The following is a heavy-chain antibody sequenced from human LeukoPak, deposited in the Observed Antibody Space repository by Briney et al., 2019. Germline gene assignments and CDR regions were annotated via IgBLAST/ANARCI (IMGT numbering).Heavy chain of an antibody. CDR3: ATYDLSVAGPLDV. D-gene: IGHD6-19*01. J-gene: IGHJ3*01. CDR2: IYPGDSDT. Sequence: GESLKISWKGSGYSFTSYWSGWVRQLPGKGLEWMGIIYPGDSDTTSSPSFQGQVTISADKSISTAYLQWSSLKASDTAMYYCATYDLSVAGPLDVWGQGTMVTVSS. V-gene: IGHV5-51*01. CDR1: GYSFTSYW.